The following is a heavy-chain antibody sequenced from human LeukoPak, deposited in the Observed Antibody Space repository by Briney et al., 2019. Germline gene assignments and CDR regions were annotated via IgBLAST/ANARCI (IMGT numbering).Heavy chain of an antibody. CDR3: AKDHIRFSFYYYMDV. CDR2: ISISSSYI. D-gene: IGHD3-3*01. V-gene: IGHV3-21*01. J-gene: IGHJ6*03. CDR1: GFNFSRHS. Sequence: GGSLRLSCAASGFNFSRHSMNWVRQAPGKGLEWVSYISISSSYINYSDSVKGRFTISRDNAKNSLYLQMNSLRAEDTAMYYCAKDHIRFSFYYYMDVWGKGTTVTVSS.